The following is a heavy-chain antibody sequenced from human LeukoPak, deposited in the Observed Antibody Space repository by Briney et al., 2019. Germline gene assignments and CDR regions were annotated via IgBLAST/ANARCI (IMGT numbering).Heavy chain of an antibody. CDR1: GYTFTSYD. V-gene: IGHV1-8*01. CDR2: MNPNSGNT. Sequence: APVKVSCKASGYTFTSYDINWVRQATGQGLEWMGWMNPNSGNTGYAQKFQGRVTMTRNTSISTAYMELSGLRSEDTAVYYCARKYGSGSYYRMYYFDYWGQGTLVTVSS. CDR3: ARKYGSGSYYRMYYFDY. J-gene: IGHJ4*02. D-gene: IGHD3-10*01.